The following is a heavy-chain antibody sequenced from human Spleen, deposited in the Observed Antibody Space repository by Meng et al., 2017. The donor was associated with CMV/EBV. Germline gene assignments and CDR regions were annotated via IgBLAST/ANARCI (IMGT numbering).Heavy chain of an antibody. CDR1: GGTFSTYG. Sequence: VKVSCKASGGTFSTYGISWVRQAPGQGLECMGGIIPIVGIANYAQKFQGRVTITAGKSTSTVYMELSSLRSEDTALYYCARDILNYYDSSGNSDYWGQGTLVTVSS. D-gene: IGHD3-22*01. V-gene: IGHV1-69*10. J-gene: IGHJ4*02. CDR2: IIPIVGIA. CDR3: ARDILNYYDSSGNSDY.